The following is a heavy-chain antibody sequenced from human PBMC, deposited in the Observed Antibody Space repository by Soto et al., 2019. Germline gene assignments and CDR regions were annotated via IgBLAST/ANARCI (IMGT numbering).Heavy chain of an antibody. V-gene: IGHV4-34*01. CDR1: GGSFSGYY. J-gene: IGHJ4*02. Sequence: PSETLSLTCAVYGGSFSGYYWSWIRQPPGKGLEWIGEINHSGSTNYNPSLKSRVTISVDTSKNQFSLKLSSVTAADTAVYYCARKYSSGWYHFDYWGQGTLVTVPS. D-gene: IGHD6-19*01. CDR3: ARKYSSGWYHFDY. CDR2: INHSGST.